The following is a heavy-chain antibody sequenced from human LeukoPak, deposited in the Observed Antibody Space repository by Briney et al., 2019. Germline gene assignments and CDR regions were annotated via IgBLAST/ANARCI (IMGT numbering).Heavy chain of an antibody. Sequence: GGSLRLSCAASGFTFSSYWMHWVRQAPGKGLVWVSRINSDGSRTTYADSVKGRFTISRDNAKNTLYLQMNSLRAEDTAVYCCARDTIDVDIVATIQYFDYWGQGTLVTVSS. CDR2: INSDGSRT. CDR1: GFTFSSYW. V-gene: IGHV3-74*01. J-gene: IGHJ4*02. D-gene: IGHD5-12*01. CDR3: ARDTIDVDIVATIQYFDY.